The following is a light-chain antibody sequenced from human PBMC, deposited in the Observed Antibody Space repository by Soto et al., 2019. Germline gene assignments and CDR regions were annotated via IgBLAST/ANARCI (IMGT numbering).Light chain of an antibody. V-gene: IGKV3D-20*01. Sequence: EIVLTQSPATLSLSPGERATLSCGASQSVTNNYLAWYQQKPGLAPRLLIYDAYNRATGIPDRFSGSGSGTDFTLTISRLEPEDFAVYYCQQYDNLITFGGGTKVEIK. CDR1: QSVTNNY. CDR2: DAY. J-gene: IGKJ4*01. CDR3: QQYDNLIT.